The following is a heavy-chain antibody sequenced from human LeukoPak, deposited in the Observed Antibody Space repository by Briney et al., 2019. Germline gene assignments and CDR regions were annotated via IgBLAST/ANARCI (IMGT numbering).Heavy chain of an antibody. CDR2: ISYDGNNK. J-gene: IGHJ4*02. D-gene: IGHD5-12*01. CDR1: GFTFSSHD. CDR3: ASRTYEDYFDY. Sequence: PGGSLRLSCAASGFTFSSHDMHWVRRAPGKGLEWVAVISYDGNNKYYADSVKGRFTISRDNSKKTLYLQMNSLRAEDTAVYYCASRTYEDYFDYWGQGILVTVSS. V-gene: IGHV3-30*03.